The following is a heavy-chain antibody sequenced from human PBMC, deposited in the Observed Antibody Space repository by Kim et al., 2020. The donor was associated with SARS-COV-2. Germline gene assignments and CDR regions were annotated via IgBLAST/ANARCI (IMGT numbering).Heavy chain of an antibody. CDR2: IYHSGST. J-gene: IGHJ6*02. V-gene: IGHV4-4*02. CDR1: GGSISSSNW. D-gene: IGHD5-12*01. CDR3: ARGPTYSGYRVYYYYGMDV. Sequence: SETLSLTCAVSGGSISSSNWWSWVRQPPGKGLEWIGEIYHSGSTNYNPSLKSRVTISVDKSKNQFSLKLSSVTAADTAVYYCARGPTYSGYRVYYYYGMDVWGQGTTVTVSS.